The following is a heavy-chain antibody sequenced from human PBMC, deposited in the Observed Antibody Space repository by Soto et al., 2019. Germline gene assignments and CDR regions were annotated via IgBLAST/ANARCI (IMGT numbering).Heavy chain of an antibody. Sequence: ASVKVSCKASGYTFTGYYMHWVRQAPGQGLEWMGWINPNSGGTNYAQKFQGWVTMTRDTSISTAYMELSRLRSDDTAVYYCARSFPGIAVAGSFDYWGQGTLVTVSS. J-gene: IGHJ4*02. CDR3: ARSFPGIAVAGSFDY. CDR2: INPNSGGT. CDR1: GYTFTGYY. V-gene: IGHV1-2*04. D-gene: IGHD6-19*01.